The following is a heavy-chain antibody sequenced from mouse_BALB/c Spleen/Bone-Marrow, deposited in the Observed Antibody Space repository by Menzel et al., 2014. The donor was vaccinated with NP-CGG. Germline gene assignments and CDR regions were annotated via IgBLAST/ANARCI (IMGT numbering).Heavy chain of an antibody. J-gene: IGHJ2*01. Sequence: EVQGVESGGGLVQPGGSLRLSCAASGFDFSRYWMSWVRQAPGKGLEWIGEINPDSSTINYTPSLKDKFIISRDNAKNTLYLQMSKVRSEDTALYYCARQGYYGKGDYWGQGTTLTVSS. CDR3: ARQGYYGKGDY. V-gene: IGHV4-1*02. CDR2: INPDSSTI. D-gene: IGHD2-1*01. CDR1: GFDFSRYW.